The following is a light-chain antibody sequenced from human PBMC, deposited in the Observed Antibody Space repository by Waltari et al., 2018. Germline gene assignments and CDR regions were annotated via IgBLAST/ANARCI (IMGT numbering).Light chain of an antibody. Sequence: QSVLTQPPSVSGAPGQRVTISCTGSSSNIGAGYDVHWYQQLPGTAPKLLIYGNSKVPSGVPDRFSGSKSGTSASLAITGLQAEDEADYYCQSYDSSLSGVVFGGGTKLTVL. CDR1: SSNIGAGYD. J-gene: IGLJ2*01. V-gene: IGLV1-40*01. CDR2: GNS. CDR3: QSYDSSLSGVV.